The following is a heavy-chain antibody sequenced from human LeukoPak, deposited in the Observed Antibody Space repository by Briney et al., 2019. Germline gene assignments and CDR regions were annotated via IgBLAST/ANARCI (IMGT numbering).Heavy chain of an antibody. D-gene: IGHD4-17*01. Sequence: GGSLTLSCAASGFTFSSYSMTWVRQAPGKGLEWVSSISSSSSYIYYADSVKGRFTISRDNAKNSLYLQMISLRAEDTAVYYCARDPYYGDIGGAFDIWGQGTMVTVSS. CDR2: ISSSSSYI. V-gene: IGHV3-21*01. J-gene: IGHJ3*02. CDR1: GFTFSSYS. CDR3: ARDPYYGDIGGAFDI.